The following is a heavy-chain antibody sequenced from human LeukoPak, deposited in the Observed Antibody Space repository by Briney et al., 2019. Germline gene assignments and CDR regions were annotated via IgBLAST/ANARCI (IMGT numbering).Heavy chain of an antibody. CDR2: INWNGGST. D-gene: IGHD3-22*01. CDR3: ARNPEYYYDSSGYFDY. CDR1: GGSFSGYY. Sequence: ETLSLTCAVYGGSFSGYYWSWVRQAPGKGLEWVSGINWNGGSTGYADSVKGRFTISRDNAKNSLYLQMNSLRAEDTALYYCARNPEYYYDSSGYFDYWGQGTLVTVSS. J-gene: IGHJ4*02. V-gene: IGHV3-20*04.